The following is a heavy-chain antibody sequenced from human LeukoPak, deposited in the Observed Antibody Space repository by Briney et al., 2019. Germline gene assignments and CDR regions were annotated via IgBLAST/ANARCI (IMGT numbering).Heavy chain of an antibody. V-gene: IGHV3-66*02. CDR3: ARSVSGVWLFDC. Sequence: GGSLRLSCVASGFIVSNNYMSWVRQAPGKGLEWVSVSSSDETYKFYADSVRGRFTISRDNSKNRLYLQMSDLRAEDTAVYFCARSVSGVWLFDCWGRGTLVTVSS. CDR1: GFIVSNNY. J-gene: IGHJ4*02. CDR2: SSSDETYK. D-gene: IGHD5/OR15-5a*01.